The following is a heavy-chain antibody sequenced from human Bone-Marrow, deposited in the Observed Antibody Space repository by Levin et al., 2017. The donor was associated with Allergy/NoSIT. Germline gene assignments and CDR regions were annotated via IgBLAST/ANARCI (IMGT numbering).Heavy chain of an antibody. V-gene: IGHV3-74*01. CDR1: GFIFSNFW. J-gene: IGHJ5*02. Sequence: GGSLRLSCAASGFIFSNFWMHWVRQVPGKGLMFVSTIKPDGTGANYADSVKGRFTISRDNSKNTLFLEMNSLRVEDTGVYYCTHSLTGEASWGRGTLVTVSS. CDR3: THSLTGEAS. CDR2: IKPDGTGA. D-gene: IGHD7-27*01.